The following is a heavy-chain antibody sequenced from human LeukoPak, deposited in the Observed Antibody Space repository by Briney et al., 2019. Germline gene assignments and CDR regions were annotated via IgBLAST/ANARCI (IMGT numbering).Heavy chain of an antibody. V-gene: IGHV3-30*02. CDR3: AKNSHGSITILDY. Sequence: GGSLRLSCAASGFTFSSYGMHWVRQAPGKGLEWVAFIRYVGSNKYYADSVKGRFTISRDNSKKTLYLQMNSLRAEDTAVYYCAKNSHGSITILDYWGQGTLVTVSS. CDR1: GFTFSSYG. J-gene: IGHJ4*02. D-gene: IGHD3-3*01. CDR2: IRYVGSNK.